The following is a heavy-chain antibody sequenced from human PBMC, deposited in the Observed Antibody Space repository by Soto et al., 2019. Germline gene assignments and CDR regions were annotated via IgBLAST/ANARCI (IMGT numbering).Heavy chain of an antibody. Sequence: EVQLLESGGGLVQPGGSLRLSCAASGFTFSSYAMSWVRQAPGKGLEWVSAISGSGGSTSSAVSVKGRFTNSRDNSKNTLYLQMNSLRAEDTAVSYCAKDWQQVVYNWFDPWGQGTLVTVSS. CDR3: AKDWQQVVYNWFDP. CDR1: GFTFSSYA. CDR2: ISGSGGST. V-gene: IGHV3-23*01. J-gene: IGHJ5*02. D-gene: IGHD6-6*01.